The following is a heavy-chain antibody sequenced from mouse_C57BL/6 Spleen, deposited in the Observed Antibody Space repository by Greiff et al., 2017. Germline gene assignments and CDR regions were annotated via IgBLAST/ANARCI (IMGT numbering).Heavy chain of an antibody. Sequence: VESGGGLVKPGGSLKLSCAASGFTFSSYTMSWVRQTPEKRLEWIATISGGGGNTYYPDSVKGRFTISRDNAKNTLYLQMSSLRSEDTALYYCARQAITTVVEDYWGQGTTLTVSS. CDR1: GFTFSSYT. D-gene: IGHD1-1*01. J-gene: IGHJ2*01. CDR2: ISGGGGNT. V-gene: IGHV5-9*01. CDR3: ARQAITTVVEDY.